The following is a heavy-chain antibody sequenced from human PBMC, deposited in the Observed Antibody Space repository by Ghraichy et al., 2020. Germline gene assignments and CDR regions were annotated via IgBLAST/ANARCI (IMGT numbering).Heavy chain of an antibody. Sequence: GGSLRLSCAASGFTFSSYSMNWVRQAPGKGLEWVSSISSSSSYIYYADSVKGRFTISRDNAKNSLYLQMNSLRAEDTAVYYCARDRNDILTGHFDYWGQRTLVTVSS. V-gene: IGHV3-21*01. J-gene: IGHJ4*02. D-gene: IGHD3-9*01. CDR3: ARDRNDILTGHFDY. CDR1: GFTFSSYS. CDR2: ISSSSSYI.